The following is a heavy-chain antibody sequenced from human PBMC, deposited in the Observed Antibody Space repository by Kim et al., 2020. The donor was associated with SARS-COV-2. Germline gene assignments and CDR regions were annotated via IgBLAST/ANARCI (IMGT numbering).Heavy chain of an antibody. J-gene: IGHJ6*02. CDR3: ARHESAAGRVYGMDV. D-gene: IGHD6-13*01. V-gene: IGHV5-51*01. Sequence: PSVQGQVTISADKAISTAYLQWSSLKASDTAMYYCARHESAAGRVYGMDVWGQGTTVTVSS.